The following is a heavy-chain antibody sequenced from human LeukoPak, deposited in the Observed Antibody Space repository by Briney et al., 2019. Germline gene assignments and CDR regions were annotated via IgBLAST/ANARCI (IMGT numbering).Heavy chain of an antibody. CDR1: GFTFSSYS. D-gene: IGHD3-22*01. J-gene: IGHJ3*02. CDR2: ISSSSSYI. Sequence: GGSLRLSCAASGFTFSSYSMNWVRQAPGKGLEWVSSISSSSSYIYYADSVKGRFTISRDNAKNSLYLQMNSLRAEDTAVYYCARDRGSYDSSGYESTRLDAFDIWGQGTMVTVSS. CDR3: ARDRGSYDSSGYESTRLDAFDI. V-gene: IGHV3-21*01.